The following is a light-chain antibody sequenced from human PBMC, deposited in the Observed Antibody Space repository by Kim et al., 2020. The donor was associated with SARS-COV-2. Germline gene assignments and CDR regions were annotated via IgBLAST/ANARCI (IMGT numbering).Light chain of an antibody. CDR1: QGISSD. Sequence: EYVGESVTMNCRASQGISSDLAWLQKKPGKAPKSLIYATSSLQSGVPSKFSRSGSGTDFPLTISSLQPEDFATYYGQQYNTYPLTFGGGTKVDIK. CDR3: QQYNTYPLT. V-gene: IGKV1-16*02. CDR2: ATS. J-gene: IGKJ4*01.